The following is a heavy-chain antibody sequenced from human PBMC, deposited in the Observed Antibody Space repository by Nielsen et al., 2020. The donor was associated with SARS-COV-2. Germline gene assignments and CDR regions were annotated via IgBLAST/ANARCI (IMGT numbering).Heavy chain of an antibody. V-gene: IGHV1-18*01. Sequence: ASVKVFCKASGYTFTSYGISWVRQAPGQGLEWMGWISAYNGNTNYAQKLQGRVTMTTDTSTSTAYMELRSLRSDDTAVYYCAREVAKAYCGGDCSWTEYFQHWGQGTLVTVSS. CDR1: GYTFTSYG. CDR2: ISAYNGNT. D-gene: IGHD2-21*02. CDR3: AREVAKAYCGGDCSWTEYFQH. J-gene: IGHJ1*01.